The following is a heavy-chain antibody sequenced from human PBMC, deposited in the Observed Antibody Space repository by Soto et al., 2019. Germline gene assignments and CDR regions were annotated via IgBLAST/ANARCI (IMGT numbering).Heavy chain of an antibody. Sequence: VASVKVSCKASGITFTKSAVQWVRQARGQRPEWIGCSVVVSGNTIYTQKFQEGVSITRAMSTNTAYKELSSLRSEDTAVYYCAAQGDIRGYYYDMECAGQGTTCSVAS. J-gene: IGHJ6*02. D-gene: IGHD2-21*01. CDR3: AAQGDIRGYYYDMEC. CDR2: SVVVSGNT. V-gene: IGHV1-58*01. CDR1: GITFTKSA.